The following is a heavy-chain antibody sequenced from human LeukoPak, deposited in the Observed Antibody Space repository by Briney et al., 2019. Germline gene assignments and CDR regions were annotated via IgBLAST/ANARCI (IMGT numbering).Heavy chain of an antibody. CDR3: ARLRYNYGKNLDY. CDR2: IYQDGNEK. J-gene: IGHJ4*02. Sequence: GGSLRLSCAASGFTFRAYWMSWVRQAPGKGLEWVANIYQDGNEKDYVDSVRGRFTFSGENDRNSLYLQMNTLRAEDTAVYVCARLRYNYGKNLDYWGQGALVTVSS. D-gene: IGHD1-1*01. CDR1: GFTFRAYW. V-gene: IGHV3-7*01.